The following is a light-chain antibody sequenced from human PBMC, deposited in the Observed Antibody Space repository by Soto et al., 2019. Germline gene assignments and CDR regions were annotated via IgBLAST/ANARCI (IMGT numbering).Light chain of an antibody. CDR3: QKYNSAPYT. CDR1: QDINNY. J-gene: IGKJ2*01. CDR2: GAS. Sequence: DIQMTQSPSSLSASVGDRVTITCRASQDINNYLAWYEQKPGKAPRLLIYGASTLQSGVPSRFSGSGSGTDFTLTISSLQPEDVATYYCQKYNSAPYTFGQGNKLEIK. V-gene: IGKV1-27*01.